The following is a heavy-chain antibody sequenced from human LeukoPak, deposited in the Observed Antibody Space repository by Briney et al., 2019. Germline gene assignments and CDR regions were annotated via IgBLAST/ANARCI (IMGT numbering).Heavy chain of an antibody. J-gene: IGHJ3*02. Sequence: PSETLSLTCTVSGGSISSGDYYWSWIRQPPGKGLEWIGYIYYSGSTYYNPCLKSRVTISVDTSKNQFSLKLSSVTAADTAVYYCARVLAPDAFDIWGQGTMVTVSS. CDR2: IYYSGST. V-gene: IGHV4-30-4*08. D-gene: IGHD2/OR15-2a*01. CDR3: ARVLAPDAFDI. CDR1: GGSISSGDYY.